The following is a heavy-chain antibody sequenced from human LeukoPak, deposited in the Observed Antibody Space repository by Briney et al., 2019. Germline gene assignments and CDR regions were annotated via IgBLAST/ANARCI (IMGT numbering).Heavy chain of an antibody. Sequence: PGGSLRLSRAASGFTVSSNYMSWVRQAPGKGLEWVSVIYSGGSTYYADSVKSRFTISRDNSKNTLYLQMNSLRAEDTAVYYCARGRQSLAAAGPGYYYGMDVWGQGTTVTVSS. D-gene: IGHD6-13*01. CDR2: IYSGGST. CDR3: ARGRQSLAAAGPGYYYGMDV. J-gene: IGHJ6*02. CDR1: GFTVSSNY. V-gene: IGHV3-53*01.